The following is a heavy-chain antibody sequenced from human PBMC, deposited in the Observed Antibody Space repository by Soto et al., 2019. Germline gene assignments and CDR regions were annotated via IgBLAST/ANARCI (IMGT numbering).Heavy chain of an antibody. Sequence: QVQLVESGGGVVQPGRSLRLSCAASGFTFSRFTMHWVRQTPGKGLEWVAVVSYDGSTKYYADSVKGRFTISRDNSKNTLYLQMNSLRAEDTAVYYCARDSRDTREFAFWGQGTLVTVSS. D-gene: IGHD5-18*01. CDR1: GFTFSRFT. J-gene: IGHJ4*02. CDR3: ARDSRDTREFAF. CDR2: VSYDGSTK. V-gene: IGHV3-30-3*01.